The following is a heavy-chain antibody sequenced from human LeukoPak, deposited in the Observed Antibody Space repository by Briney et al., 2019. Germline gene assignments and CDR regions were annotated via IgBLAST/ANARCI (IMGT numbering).Heavy chain of an antibody. CDR3: ATNYYDTRKPWD. J-gene: IGHJ4*02. CDR2: IYYSGST. D-gene: IGHD3-22*01. Sequence: PSETLSLTCTVSGGSISSSSYYWGWIRQPPGKGLEWIGYIYYSGSTNYNPSLKSRVTISVDTSKNQFSLKLSSVTAADTAVYFCATNYYDTRKPWDWGQGTLVTVSS. V-gene: IGHV4-61*05. CDR1: GGSISSSSYY.